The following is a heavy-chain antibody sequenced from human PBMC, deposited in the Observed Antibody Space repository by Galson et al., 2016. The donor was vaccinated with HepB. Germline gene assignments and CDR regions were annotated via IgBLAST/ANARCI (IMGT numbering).Heavy chain of an antibody. CDR1: GYSFTHYW. J-gene: IGHJ2*01. V-gene: IGHV5-51*03. CDR3: ARTWYFDL. CDR2: IYPADSNT. Sequence: QSGAEVKKPGESLKISCKASGYSFTHYWIGWVRQMPGRGLEWVAIIYPADSNTRYSPSFQGQVTMSVDMSISTANLHWSSLKASDTAMYYCARTWYFDLWGRGTLVTVSS.